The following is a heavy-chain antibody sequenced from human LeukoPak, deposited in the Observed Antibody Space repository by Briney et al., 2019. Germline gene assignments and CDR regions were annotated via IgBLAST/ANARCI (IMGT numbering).Heavy chain of an antibody. Sequence: GGSLRLSCAASGFTFSSYSMNWVRQAPGKGLEWVAVVSYDGENKNYADSVKGRFTISRDNSKNTLYLQMNSLRAEDTAVYYCARAPPRIAAAGFFAFDIWGQGTMVTVSS. V-gene: IGHV3-30*03. CDR1: GFTFSSYS. CDR3: ARAPPRIAAAGFFAFDI. D-gene: IGHD6-13*01. CDR2: VSYDGENK. J-gene: IGHJ3*02.